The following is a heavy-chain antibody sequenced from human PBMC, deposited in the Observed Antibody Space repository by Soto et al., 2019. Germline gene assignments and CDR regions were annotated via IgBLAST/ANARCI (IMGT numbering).Heavy chain of an antibody. J-gene: IGHJ4*02. CDR2: ISYDGSNK. CDR1: GFTFSSYG. Sequence: PGGSLRLSCAASGFTFSSYGMHWVRQAPGKGLEWVAVISYDGSNKYYADSVKGRFTISRDNSKNTLYLQMNSLRAEDTAVYYCAKDLDLEYGDPRDYWGQGTLVTVSS. CDR3: AKDLDLEYGDPRDY. V-gene: IGHV3-30*18. D-gene: IGHD4-17*01.